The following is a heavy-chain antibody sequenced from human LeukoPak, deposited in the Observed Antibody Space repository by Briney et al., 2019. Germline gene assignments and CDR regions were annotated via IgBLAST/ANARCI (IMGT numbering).Heavy chain of an antibody. CDR3: ARVEHPRSGYYY. J-gene: IGHJ4*02. V-gene: IGHV4-38-2*02. CDR1: GYSISSGYY. Sequence: SETLSLACTVSGYSISSGYYWGWIRQPPGKGLEWIGSIYHSGSTYYNPSLKSRVTISVDTSKNQFSLKLSSVTAADTAVYYCARVEHPRSGYYYWGQGTLVTVSS. CDR2: IYHSGST. D-gene: IGHD3-22*01.